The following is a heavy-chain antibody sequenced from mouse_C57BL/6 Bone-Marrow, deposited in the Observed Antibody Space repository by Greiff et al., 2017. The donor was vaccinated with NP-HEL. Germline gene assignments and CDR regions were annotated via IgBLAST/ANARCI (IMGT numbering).Heavy chain of an antibody. D-gene: IGHD2-3*01. Sequence: EVKLMESEGGLVQPGRSMKLSCTASGFTFSDYYMAWVRQVPEKGLEWVANINYDGSSTYYLDSLKSRFIISRDNAKNILYLQMSSLKSEDTATYYCARGYYDGYYYAMDYWGQGTSVTVSS. V-gene: IGHV5-16*01. CDR3: ARGYYDGYYYAMDY. J-gene: IGHJ4*01. CDR2: INYDGSST. CDR1: GFTFSDYY.